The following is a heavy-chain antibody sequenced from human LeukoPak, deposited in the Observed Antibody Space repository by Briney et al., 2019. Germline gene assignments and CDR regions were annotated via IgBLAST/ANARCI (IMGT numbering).Heavy chain of an antibody. CDR3: ARDQYDILTGYYHAFDI. Sequence: GGSLRLSCAASGFTFSSYSMNWVRQAPGKGLEWVSSISSSSSYIYYADSVKGRFTISRDSAKNSLYLQMNSLRAEDTAVYYCARDQYDILTGYYHAFDIWGQGTMVTVSS. CDR1: GFTFSSYS. V-gene: IGHV3-21*04. J-gene: IGHJ3*02. D-gene: IGHD3-9*01. CDR2: ISSSSSYI.